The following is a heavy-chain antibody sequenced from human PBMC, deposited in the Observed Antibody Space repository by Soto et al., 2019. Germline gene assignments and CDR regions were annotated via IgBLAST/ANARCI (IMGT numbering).Heavy chain of an antibody. D-gene: IGHD4-4*01. Sequence: QVQLQESGPGLVKPSQTLSLTCTVSGGSISSGGYYWSWIRQHPGKGMAWIGYIYYSGSTYYNPSLQSRVTIAVDTSKNQFSLKRSSVTAADTAVYSCARDYLDHNYANHLDVWCQGTTGTVSS. CDR3: ARDYLDHNYANHLDV. CDR1: GGSISSGGYY. CDR2: IYYSGST. J-gene: IGHJ6*02. V-gene: IGHV4-31*03.